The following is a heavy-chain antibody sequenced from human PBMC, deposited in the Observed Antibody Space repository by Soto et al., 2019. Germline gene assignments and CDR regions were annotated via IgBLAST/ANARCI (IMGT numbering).Heavy chain of an antibody. D-gene: IGHD2-15*01. J-gene: IGHJ4*02. Sequence: QVQLQESGPGLVKPSQTLSLTCSVSGGSISSGAYYWSWIRQHPGKGLEWIGYISYSGSAYYNPSLKGRLTLSADTSKNQFSLKLSSVTAADAAVYYCASYSLGNCSGGSCYTFDHWGQGTLVTVSS. V-gene: IGHV4-31*03. CDR2: ISYSGSA. CDR1: GGSISSGAYY. CDR3: ASYSLGNCSGGSCYTFDH.